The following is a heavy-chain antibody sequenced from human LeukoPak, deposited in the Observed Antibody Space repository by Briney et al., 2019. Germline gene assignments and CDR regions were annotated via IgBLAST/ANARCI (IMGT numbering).Heavy chain of an antibody. V-gene: IGHV4-61*02. D-gene: IGHD3-10*01. Sequence: SETLSHTCTVSRGSISSGSYYWSWIRQPAGKGLEWIGRIYSNGTTNYNPSLKSRVTISVDTSKNHFSLKVSSVTAADTAVCYCARGRGRDVSFYYGMDVWGQGTTVTVSS. CDR2: IYSNGTT. J-gene: IGHJ6*02. CDR3: ARGRGRDVSFYYGMDV. CDR1: RGSISSGSYY.